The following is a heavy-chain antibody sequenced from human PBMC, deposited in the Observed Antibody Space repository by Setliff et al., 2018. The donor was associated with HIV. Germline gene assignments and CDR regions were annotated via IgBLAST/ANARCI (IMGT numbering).Heavy chain of an antibody. CDR3: ARGANFWSGYDS. D-gene: IGHD3-3*01. J-gene: IGHJ4*02. CDR2: IHHSGST. Sequence: SETLSLTCAVSGYSISSGYYWGWIRQPPGKGLEWIGSIHHSGSTYNNPSLKSRVTISVDTSKNQFSLKLTSVTAADTAVYYCARGANFWSGYDSWGQGTLVTVSS. CDR1: GYSISSGYY. V-gene: IGHV4-38-2*01.